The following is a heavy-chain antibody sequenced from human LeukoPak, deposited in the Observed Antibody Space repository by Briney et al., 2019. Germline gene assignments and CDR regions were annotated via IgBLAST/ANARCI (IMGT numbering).Heavy chain of an antibody. J-gene: IGHJ4*02. CDR3: ARTRPLFY. Sequence: PSETLSLTCTVSGGSISISSSYWGWIRQPPGKGLEWIGSIHHSGNTYYNPSLKSRVIISVDTSKNQFSLKVTSVTAADTAVYYCARTRPLFYWGQGTLATVSS. D-gene: IGHD3-10*01. CDR2: IHHSGNT. V-gene: IGHV4-39*01. CDR1: GGSISISSSY.